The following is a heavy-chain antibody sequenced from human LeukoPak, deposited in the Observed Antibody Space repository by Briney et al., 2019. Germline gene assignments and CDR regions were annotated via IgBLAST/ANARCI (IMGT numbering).Heavy chain of an antibody. CDR1: GFTFDDYG. Sequence: PGGSLRLSCAASGFTFDDYGMSWVRQAPGKGLEGVSGINWNGGSTGYADSVKGRFTISRDNSKNTLYLQMNSLRAEDTAVYYCAKAYYYDFWSGYSDDAFDIWGQGTMVTVSS. D-gene: IGHD3-3*01. J-gene: IGHJ3*02. CDR3: AKAYYYDFWSGYSDDAFDI. CDR2: INWNGGST. V-gene: IGHV3-20*04.